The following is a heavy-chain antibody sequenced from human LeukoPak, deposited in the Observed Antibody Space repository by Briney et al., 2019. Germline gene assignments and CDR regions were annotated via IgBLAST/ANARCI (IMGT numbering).Heavy chain of an antibody. CDR1: GFTFSDHY. D-gene: IGHD6-6*01. CDR3: TRLGIAPRDFDY. Sequence: GGSLRLSCAASGFTFSDHYIDWVRQAPGKGLEWVGRSRDKGNRYTTAYAASVRGRFTISRDDSKNSLYLQMNSLKIEDTAVYYCTRLGIAPRDFDYWGQGTLVTASS. J-gene: IGHJ4*02. CDR2: SRDKGNRYTT. V-gene: IGHV3-72*01.